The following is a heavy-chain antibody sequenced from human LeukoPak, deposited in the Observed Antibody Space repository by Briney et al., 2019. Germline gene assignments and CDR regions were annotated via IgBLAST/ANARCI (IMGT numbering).Heavy chain of an antibody. J-gene: IGHJ4*02. CDR2: IHYSGST. Sequence: SETLSLTCTVSGGSISSYYWSWIRQPPGKGLEWIGYIHYSGSTNYNPSLKSRVTISVDTSKNQFSLKLSSVTAADTAVYYCARGRIIITGTTSLDYWGQGTLVTVSS. CDR3: ARGRIIITGTTSLDY. V-gene: IGHV4-59*12. D-gene: IGHD1-7*01. CDR1: GGSISSYY.